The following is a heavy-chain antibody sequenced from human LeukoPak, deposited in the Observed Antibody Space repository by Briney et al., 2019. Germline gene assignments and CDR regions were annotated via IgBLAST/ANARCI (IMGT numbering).Heavy chain of an antibody. J-gene: IGHJ4*02. CDR1: GFTFSRYG. Sequence: GGSLRLSRAASGFTFSRYGMHWVRQPPGKGLEWVTFIRYDGSIKYYADSVKGRFTISRDNSKNTLYLQMNSLRAEDTAVYYCAKDSDFGDYGTYYFDYWGQGTLVTVSS. D-gene: IGHD4-17*01. CDR3: AKDSDFGDYGTYYFDY. V-gene: IGHV3-30*02. CDR2: IRYDGSIK.